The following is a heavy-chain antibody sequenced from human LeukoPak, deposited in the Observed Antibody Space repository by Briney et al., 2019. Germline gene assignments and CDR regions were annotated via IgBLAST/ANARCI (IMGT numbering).Heavy chain of an antibody. CDR1: GFTFSDYY. J-gene: IGHJ4*02. D-gene: IGHD2-15*01. CDR3: ARAVVTATPYFDY. CDR2: ISSSGSTI. Sequence: GWSLRLSCAASGFTFSDYYMSWIRQAPGKGLEWVSYISSSGSTIYYADSVKGRFTISRDNAKNSLSLQMNSLRAEDTALYYCARAVVTATPYFDYWGQGTLVTVSS. V-gene: IGHV3-11*04.